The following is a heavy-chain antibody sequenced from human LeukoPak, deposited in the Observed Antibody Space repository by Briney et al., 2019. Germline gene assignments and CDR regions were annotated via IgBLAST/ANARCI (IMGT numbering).Heavy chain of an antibody. CDR3: AKDRQVSSGWYRHYYYGMDV. D-gene: IGHD6-19*01. V-gene: IGHV3-11*01. CDR1: GFTFSDYY. CDR2: ISSSGNTI. Sequence: PGGSLRLSCAASGFTFSDYYMSWIRQAPGKGLEWVSYISSSGNTIYYADSVKGRFTISRDNAKNSLYLQMNSLRAEDTALYYCAKDRQVSSGWYRHYYYGMDVWGQGTTVTVSS. J-gene: IGHJ6*02.